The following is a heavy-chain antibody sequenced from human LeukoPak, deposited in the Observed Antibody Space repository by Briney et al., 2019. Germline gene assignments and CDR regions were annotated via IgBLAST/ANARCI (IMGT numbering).Heavy chain of an antibody. J-gene: IGHJ4*02. V-gene: IGHV3-49*04. D-gene: IGHD6-19*01. CDR3: TRDRAVAGIFDY. CDR2: IRSKAYGGTT. Sequence: GRSLRLPRTASGFTFGDYAMSWVRQAPGKGLEWVGFIRSKAYGGTTEYAASVKGRFTISRDDSKSIAYLQMNSLKTEDTAVYYCTRDRAVAGIFDYWGQGTLVTVSS. CDR1: GFTFGDYA.